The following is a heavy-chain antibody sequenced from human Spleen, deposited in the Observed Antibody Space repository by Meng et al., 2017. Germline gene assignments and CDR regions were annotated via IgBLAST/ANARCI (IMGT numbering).Heavy chain of an antibody. CDR2: IYPGDSDT. CDR1: GYKFSTYW. V-gene: IGHV5-51*01. J-gene: IGHJ3*02. Sequence: GESLKISCQGSGYKFSTYWIAWVRQMPGKGLDWMGIIYPGDSDTRHSPSFQGQVTISADKSISTAYLQWSSLKASDTAMYYCARHRNNDYGDYTHAFDIWGQGTMVTVSS. D-gene: IGHD4-17*01. CDR3: ARHRNNDYGDYTHAFDI.